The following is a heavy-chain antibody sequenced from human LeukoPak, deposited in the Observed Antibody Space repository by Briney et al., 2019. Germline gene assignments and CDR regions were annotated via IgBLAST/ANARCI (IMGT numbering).Heavy chain of an antibody. J-gene: IGHJ6*02. V-gene: IGHV3-23*01. CDR2: ISDSGGGT. CDR3: AKEGGPTLYYYYYGMDV. Sequence: PGGSLRLSCAASGFTFSSYAMSWVRQAPGKGLAWVSAISDSGGGTYYADSVKGRFTISRDNSKNTLYLQMYSLRAEDTAVYYCAKEGGPTLYYYYYGMDVWGQGTTVTVSS. CDR1: GFTFSSYA. D-gene: IGHD3-16*01.